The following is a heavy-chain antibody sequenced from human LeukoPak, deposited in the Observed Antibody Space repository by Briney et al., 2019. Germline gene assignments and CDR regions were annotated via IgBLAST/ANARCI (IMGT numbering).Heavy chain of an antibody. CDR2: IYYSGST. V-gene: IGHV4-59*01. J-gene: IGHJ4*02. Sequence: SETLSLTCTVSGGSISSYYWSWIRQPPGKGLEWIGYIYYSGSTNYNPSLKSRVTISVDTSKNQFSLKLSSVTAADTAVCYCARGTHSSSPDYWGQGTLVTVSS. D-gene: IGHD6-6*01. CDR3: ARGTHSSSPDY. CDR1: GGSISSYY.